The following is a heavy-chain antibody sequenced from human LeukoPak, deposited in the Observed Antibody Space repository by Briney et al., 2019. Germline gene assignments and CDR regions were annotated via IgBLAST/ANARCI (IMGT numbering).Heavy chain of an antibody. CDR2: ISGNGNNI. J-gene: IGHJ4*02. D-gene: IGHD3-16*02. CDR3: AKDSHYDYVWGSYRYSPDRFDY. V-gene: IGHV3-43*02. CDR1: GFTFEDYA. Sequence: GGSLRLSCAASGFTFEDYAMHWVRHGPGKGLKWVSLISGNGNNIYYADSVKGRFTISRDNSKNTLYLQMDSLRAEDTAVYYCAKDSHYDYVWGSYRYSPDRFDYWGQGTLVTVSS.